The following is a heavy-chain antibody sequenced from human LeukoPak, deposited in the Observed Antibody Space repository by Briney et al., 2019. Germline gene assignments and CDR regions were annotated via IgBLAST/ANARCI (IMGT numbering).Heavy chain of an antibody. CDR2: ISSSSSYI. CDR1: GFTFSSYS. J-gene: IGHJ3*02. Sequence: GGSLRLSCAASGFTFSSYSMNWVRQAPGKGLEWVSSISSSSSYIYYADSVKGRFTISRDNAKNSLYLQMNSLRAEDTAVYYCAREGGNWNDAPSDAFDIWGQGTMVTVSS. CDR3: AREGGNWNDAPSDAFDI. D-gene: IGHD1-1*01. V-gene: IGHV3-21*01.